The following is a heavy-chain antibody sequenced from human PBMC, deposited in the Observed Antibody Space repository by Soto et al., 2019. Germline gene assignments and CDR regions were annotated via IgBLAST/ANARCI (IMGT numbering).Heavy chain of an antibody. CDR3: ARPTNRGKYYYGMDV. Sequence: PGESLKISCKGSGYSFTNFWIGWVRQMPGKGLECMGIIYPGDSDTRYSPSFQGQVTISADKSISTAYLQWSSLKASDTAMYYCARPTNRGKYYYGMDVWGQGTTVTVSS. CDR2: IYPGDSDT. J-gene: IGHJ6*02. V-gene: IGHV5-51*01. D-gene: IGHD2-8*01. CDR1: GYSFTNFW.